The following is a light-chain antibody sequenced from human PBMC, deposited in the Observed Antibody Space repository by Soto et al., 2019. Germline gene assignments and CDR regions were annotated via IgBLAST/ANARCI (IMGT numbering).Light chain of an antibody. CDR3: GTWDNSLSAGV. CDR2: ENN. V-gene: IGLV1-51*02. Sequence: QSVLTQPPSVSAAPGQKVTISCSGSSSNIGDNYVSWYQHLPGTAPKLLIYENNKRPSGIPDRFSGSKSGTSATLGITGLPTGDEADYYCGTWDNSLSAGVFGGGTKLTVL. J-gene: IGLJ2*01. CDR1: SSNIGDNY.